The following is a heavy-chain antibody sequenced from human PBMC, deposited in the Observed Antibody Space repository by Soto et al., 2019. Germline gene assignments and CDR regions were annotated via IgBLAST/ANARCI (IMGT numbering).Heavy chain of an antibody. V-gene: IGHV1-18*01. CDR1: GYTFTSYG. J-gene: IGHJ4*02. Sequence: QVQLVQSGAEVKKPGASVKVSCKASGYTFTSYGISWVRQAPGQGLEWMGWISAHNGNKKYAQKLQGRVNMTTDTSTSTAYMGLRSLRSGDTAVYFWAREPNYFDYWGQGTLVTVSS. CDR2: ISAHNGNK. CDR3: AREPNYFDY.